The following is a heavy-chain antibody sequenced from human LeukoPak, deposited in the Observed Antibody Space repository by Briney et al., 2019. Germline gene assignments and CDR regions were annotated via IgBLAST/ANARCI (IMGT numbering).Heavy chain of an antibody. CDR3: ARAPYTIFGAMDV. D-gene: IGHD3-3*01. J-gene: IGHJ6*03. V-gene: IGHV3-21*01. Sequence: GGSLRLSCAASGFTFSDYSMNWVRQAPGKGLEWVSSISRSSRHVYYADSLEGRFTISRDDAKNTLYLQMNSLRVEDMAVYYCARAPYTIFGAMDVWGKGTTVTVSS. CDR2: ISRSSRHV. CDR1: GFTFSDYS.